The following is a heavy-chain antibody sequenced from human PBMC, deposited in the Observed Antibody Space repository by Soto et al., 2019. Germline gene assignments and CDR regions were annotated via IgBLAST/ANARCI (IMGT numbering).Heavy chain of an antibody. V-gene: IGHV4-34*01. CDR3: ARGIFDPTPVAGRYYFDY. J-gene: IGHJ4*02. Sequence: QVQLQQWGAGLLKPSETLSLTCAVYGGSFSGYYWSWIRQPPGKGLGWIGEINHSGSTNYNPSLKSRVTISVDTSKNQFSLKLSSVTAADTAVYYCARGIFDPTPVAGRYYFDYWGQGTLVTVSS. D-gene: IGHD6-19*01. CDR1: GGSFSGYY. CDR2: INHSGST.